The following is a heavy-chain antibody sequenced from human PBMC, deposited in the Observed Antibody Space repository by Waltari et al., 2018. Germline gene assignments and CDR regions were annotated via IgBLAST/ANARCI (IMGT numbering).Heavy chain of an antibody. Sequence: QVQLQESGPGLVKPSETLSLTCAVSGYSISSGYYWGWLRQPPGKGLEWIGSIYHSGSTYYNPSLKSRVTISVDTSKNQFSLKLSSVTAADTAVYYCARDFGYYDSSGYYPGAFDIWGQGTMVTVSS. J-gene: IGHJ3*02. D-gene: IGHD3-22*01. CDR1: GYSISSGYY. CDR3: ARDFGYYDSSGYYPGAFDI. CDR2: IYHSGST. V-gene: IGHV4-38-2*02.